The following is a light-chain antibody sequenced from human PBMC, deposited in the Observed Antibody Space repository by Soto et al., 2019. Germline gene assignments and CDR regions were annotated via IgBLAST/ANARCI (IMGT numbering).Light chain of an antibody. CDR3: QQYNSWPPIT. J-gene: IGKJ5*01. Sequence: EMVLTQSPATLSLSAGERATLSCKGIQSVSSSYLAWYQQRPGQAPRLVIYGASTRATGIPARFSGGGSGTEFTLTISSLQSEDFAIYYCQQYNSWPPITFGQGTRLEIK. CDR2: GAS. CDR1: QSVSSSY. V-gene: IGKV3-15*01.